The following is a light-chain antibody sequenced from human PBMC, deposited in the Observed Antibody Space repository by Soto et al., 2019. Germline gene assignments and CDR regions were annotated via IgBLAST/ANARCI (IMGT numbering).Light chain of an antibody. V-gene: IGLV1-40*01. Sequence: QSVLTQSPSVSGAPGQRVTISCTGSSSNTGAGYDVHWYQQFPGTAPNLLIYNNRNRPSGVPDRFSGSKSGTSASLAITGLQAEDEADYYCQSYDSSLSAWVFGGGTKLTVL. J-gene: IGLJ3*02. CDR2: NNR. CDR1: SSNTGAGYD. CDR3: QSYDSSLSAWV.